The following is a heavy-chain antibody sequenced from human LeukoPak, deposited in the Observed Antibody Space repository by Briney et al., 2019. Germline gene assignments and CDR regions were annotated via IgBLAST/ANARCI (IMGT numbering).Heavy chain of an antibody. V-gene: IGHV3-74*01. CDR2: INEDGSTI. Sequence: PGGSLRLSCAASGFTLSSYWMHWVRQAPGKGLVWVSRINEDGSTINYADSVRGRFTISRDIAKNTLYLQMNSLRPEDTAVYYCARAKLKIQPLILHWGQGTLVTVSS. CDR1: GFTLSSYW. D-gene: IGHD5-18*01. J-gene: IGHJ4*02. CDR3: ARAKLKIQPLILH.